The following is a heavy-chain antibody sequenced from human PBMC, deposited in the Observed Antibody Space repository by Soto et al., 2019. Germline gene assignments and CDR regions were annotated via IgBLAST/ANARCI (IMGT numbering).Heavy chain of an antibody. CDR3: ASQTSIAAPPNYYYYGMDV. CDR1: GGSISSSSYY. V-gene: IGHV4-39*01. D-gene: IGHD6-6*01. J-gene: IGHJ6*02. CDR2: IYYSGST. Sequence: PSETLSLTCTVSGGSISSSSYYWGWIRQPPGKGLEWIGSIYYSGSTYYNPSLKSRVTISVDTSKNQFSLKLSSVTAADTAVYYCASQTSIAAPPNYYYYGMDVWGQGTTVTVSS.